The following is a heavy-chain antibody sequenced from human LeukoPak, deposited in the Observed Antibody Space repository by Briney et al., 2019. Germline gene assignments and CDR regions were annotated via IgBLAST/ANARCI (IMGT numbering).Heavy chain of an antibody. V-gene: IGHV3-48*04. CDR3: ARLRGYSYGYGDY. Sequence: GGSLRLSCAATGFTFSSYSMNWVRQAPGKGLEWVSYISSSGNTIDYADSVKGQVTISRDNAKNSLYLQMVSLRAEDTAVYYCARLRGYSYGYGDYWGQGTLVTVSS. CDR2: ISSSGNTI. D-gene: IGHD5-18*01. CDR1: GFTFSSYS. J-gene: IGHJ4*02.